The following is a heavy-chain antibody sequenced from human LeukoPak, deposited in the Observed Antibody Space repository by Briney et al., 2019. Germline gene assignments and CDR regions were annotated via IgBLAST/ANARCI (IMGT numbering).Heavy chain of an antibody. D-gene: IGHD2-15*01. CDR1: GFTFSSYA. CDR2: ISYDGSNK. J-gene: IGHJ4*02. CDR3: ARGLRSPVS. Sequence: QPGGSLRLSCAASGFTFSSYAMHWVRQAPGKGLEWVAVISYDGSNKYYADSVKGRFTISRDNSKNTLYLQMNSLRAEDTAVYYCARGLRSPVSWGQGTLVTVSS. V-gene: IGHV3-30*04.